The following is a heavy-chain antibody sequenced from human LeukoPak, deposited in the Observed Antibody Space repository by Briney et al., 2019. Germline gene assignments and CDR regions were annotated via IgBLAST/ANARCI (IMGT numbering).Heavy chain of an antibody. D-gene: IGHD3-22*01. CDR3: ARSYYDSSGYTWYFDL. CDR2: INPNSGGT. J-gene: IGHJ2*01. V-gene: IGHV1-2*02. CDR1: GYTFTGYY. Sequence: ASVKVSCKASGYTFTGYYMHWVRQAPGQGLEWMGWINPNSGGTNYAQKFQGRVTMTRDTSISTAYMELSRLRSDDAAVYYCARSYYDSSGYTWYFDLWGRGTLVTVSS.